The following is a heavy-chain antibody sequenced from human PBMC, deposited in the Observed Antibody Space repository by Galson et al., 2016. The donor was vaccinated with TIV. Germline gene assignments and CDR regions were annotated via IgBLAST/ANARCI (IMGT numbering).Heavy chain of an antibody. J-gene: IGHJ2*01. CDR1: GFSLNSDGMC. CDR3: VRTPYGDSFGWYFDL. D-gene: IGHD4-17*01. Sequence: PALVKPTQTLTLTCTFSGFSLNSDGMCVSWIRQPPGKALEWLARIDWDGDEYYSTFLQTRLSISKDTAKNQVVLTMTNMDPVDTATYYCVRTPYGDSFGWYFDLWGRGTLV. V-gene: IGHV2-70*11. CDR2: IDWDGDE.